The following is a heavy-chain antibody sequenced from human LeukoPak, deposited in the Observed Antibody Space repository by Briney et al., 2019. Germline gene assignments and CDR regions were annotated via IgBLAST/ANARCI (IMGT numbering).Heavy chain of an antibody. D-gene: IGHD2-2*01. J-gene: IGHJ4*02. CDR1: GGSISSYY. Sequence: PSETLSLTCTVSGGSISSYYWSWIRQPPGKGLEWIGYIYYSGSTNYNPSLKSRVTISVDTSKNQFSLKLSSVTAADTAVYYCARDGGSTLDYWGQGTLVTVSS. CDR3: ARDGGSTLDY. CDR2: IYYSGST. V-gene: IGHV4-59*01.